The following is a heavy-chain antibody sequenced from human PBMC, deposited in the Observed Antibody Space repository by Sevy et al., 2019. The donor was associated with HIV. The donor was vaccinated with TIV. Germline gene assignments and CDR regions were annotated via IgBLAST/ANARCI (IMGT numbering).Heavy chain of an antibody. V-gene: IGHV3-30*18. CDR3: AKDILGDNSPWFFFDY. Sequence: GGSLRLSCAGSGFTFRSYGIHWVRQSPGKGLEWVACFSFDGRDTYSANSVKGRFTVSTDNSNNAVYLQMNNLRTEDTAMYYCAKDILGDNSPWFFFDYWGQGSQVTVSS. CDR1: GFTFRSYG. CDR2: FSFDGRDT. J-gene: IGHJ4*02. D-gene: IGHD4-4*01.